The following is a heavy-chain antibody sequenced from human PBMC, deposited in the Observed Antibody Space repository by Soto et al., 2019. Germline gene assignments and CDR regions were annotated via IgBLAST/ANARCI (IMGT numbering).Heavy chain of an antibody. CDR2: ISSSGTYV. Sequence: EVQLVESGGGLVKPGGSLRLSCAASGFTFSAYNMNWVRQAPGQGLEWVSSISSSGTYVYYADSVKGRFTISRDNAKNSLYLQMTSLRAEDTAVYYCARQLYFGELSYGYWGQGTLVTVSS. J-gene: IGHJ4*02. CDR3: ARQLYFGELSYGY. D-gene: IGHD3-10*01. V-gene: IGHV3-21*01. CDR1: GFTFSAYN.